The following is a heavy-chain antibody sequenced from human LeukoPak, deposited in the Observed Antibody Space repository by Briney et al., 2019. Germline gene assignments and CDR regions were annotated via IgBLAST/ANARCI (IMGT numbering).Heavy chain of an antibody. J-gene: IGHJ4*02. CDR3: AKTLWELRNGETFDS. D-gene: IGHD1-26*01. Sequence: PGGSLRLCCAASGFTVSNYAMRWVRQAPGKGLEWVAGVSYDGSNEYYVDSVKGRFTISRDNSKATLYLQMNSLRADDTAVYYCAKTLWELRNGETFDSWGQGALVTVSS. V-gene: IGHV3-30*18. CDR2: VSYDGSNE. CDR1: GFTVSNYA.